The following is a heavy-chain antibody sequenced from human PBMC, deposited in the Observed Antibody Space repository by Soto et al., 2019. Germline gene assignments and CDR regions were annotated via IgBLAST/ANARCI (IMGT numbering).Heavy chain of an antibody. CDR2: IYYSGST. CDR1: GGSISSGDYY. D-gene: IGHD3-16*01. Sequence: SETLSLTCTVSGGSISSGDYYWSWIRQPPGKGLEWIGYIYYSGSTYYNPSLKSRVTISVDTSKNQFSLKLSSVTAADTAVYYCARDTVHSYALDYWGQGILVTLSS. J-gene: IGHJ4*02. CDR3: ARDTVHSYALDY. V-gene: IGHV4-30-4*01.